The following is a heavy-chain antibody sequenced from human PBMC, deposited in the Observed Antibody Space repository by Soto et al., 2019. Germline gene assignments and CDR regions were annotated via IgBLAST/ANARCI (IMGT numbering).Heavy chain of an antibody. CDR3: AIGHIVSPNFYFMEV. CDR1: GGSFSDYY. CDR2: INHSGSI. Sequence: SETLSLTCAVYGGSFSDYYWSWIRQPPGKGLEWIGEINHSGSIRYNPSLKSRVTISVDTSKKQFSLKLTSVTAADSAVYYCAIGHIVSPNFYFMEVWGKGTTVTVSS. J-gene: IGHJ6*03. D-gene: IGHD3-16*02. V-gene: IGHV4-34*01.